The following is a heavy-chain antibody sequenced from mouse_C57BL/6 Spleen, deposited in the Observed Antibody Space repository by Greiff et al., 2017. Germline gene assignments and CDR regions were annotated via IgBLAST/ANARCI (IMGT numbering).Heavy chain of an antibody. J-gene: IGHJ3*01. V-gene: IGHV5-9-1*02. CDR2: ISSGGDYI. CDR3: TRDLDGYPPWFAY. Sequence: DVMLVESGEGLVKPGGSLKLSCAASGFTFSSYAMSWVRQTPEKRLEWVAYISSGGDYIYYADTVTGRFTISRDNARNTLYLQMNSLKSEDTAMYYCTRDLDGYPPWFAYWGQGTLVTVSA. CDR1: GFTFSSYA. D-gene: IGHD2-3*01.